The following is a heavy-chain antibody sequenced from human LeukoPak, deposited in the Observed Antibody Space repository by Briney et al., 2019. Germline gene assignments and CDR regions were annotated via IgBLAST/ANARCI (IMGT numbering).Heavy chain of an antibody. V-gene: IGHV3-7*01. J-gene: IGHJ4*02. Sequence: RGSLRLSCAASGFTLSSHWMTWVRQAPGKGLEWVANINQDASAKYYVASVRGRFTISRDNAKNSIYLQMNSLRVDDTAVYYCARWNIRGTAHQLDYWGQGSLVTVSS. CDR3: ARWNIRGTAHQLDY. D-gene: IGHD1-7*01. CDR2: INQDASAK. CDR1: GFTLSSHW.